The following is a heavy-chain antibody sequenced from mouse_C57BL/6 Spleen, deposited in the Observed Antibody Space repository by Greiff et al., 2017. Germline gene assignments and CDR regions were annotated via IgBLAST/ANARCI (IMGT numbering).Heavy chain of an antibody. Sequence: EVQLQESGPELVKPGASVKISCKASGYSFTGYYMNWVKQSPEKSLEWIGEINPSTGGTTYNQKFKAKATLTVDKSSSTAYMQLKSLTSEDSAVYYCVGYAMDYWGQGTSVTVSS. CDR2: INPSTGGT. CDR1: GYSFTGYY. CDR3: VGYAMDY. V-gene: IGHV1-42*01. J-gene: IGHJ4*01.